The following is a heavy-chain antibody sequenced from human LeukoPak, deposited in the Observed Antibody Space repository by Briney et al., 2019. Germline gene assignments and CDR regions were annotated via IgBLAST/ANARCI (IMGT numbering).Heavy chain of an antibody. Sequence: GGSLRLSCAASGFTFSSYAMSWVRQAPGKGLEWVSAISGSGGSTYYADSVKGRLTISRDNSKNTLYLQMNSLRAEDTAVYYCAKGRDYDFWSGSDYWGQGALVTVSS. J-gene: IGHJ4*02. CDR2: ISGSGGST. CDR1: GFTFSSYA. CDR3: AKGRDYDFWSGSDY. D-gene: IGHD3-3*01. V-gene: IGHV3-23*01.